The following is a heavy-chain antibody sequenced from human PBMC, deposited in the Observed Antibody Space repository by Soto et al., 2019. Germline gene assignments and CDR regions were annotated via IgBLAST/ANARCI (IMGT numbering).Heavy chain of an antibody. J-gene: IGHJ4*02. CDR3: ARGVGSSGY. Sequence: KVSCKASGGTFSSYAISWVRQAPGQGLEWMGRIDPSDSYTNYSPSFQGHVTISADKSISTAYLQWSSLKASDTAMYYCARGVGSSGYWGQGTLVTVSS. V-gene: IGHV5-10-1*01. CDR2: IDPSDSYT. D-gene: IGHD6-6*01. CDR1: GGTFSSYA.